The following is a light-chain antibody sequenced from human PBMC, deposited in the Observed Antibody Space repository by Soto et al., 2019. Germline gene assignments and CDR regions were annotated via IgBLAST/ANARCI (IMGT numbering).Light chain of an antibody. V-gene: IGKV3-20*01. Sequence: ESGLTQSAGTLSLSPGERATVSCRASQSVSSSYLAWYQQKPGQAPRLLIYGASSRATGIPDRFSGSGSGTDFTLTISRLEPEHFAAYYCQQYDSSPKTFGQGTKVDLK. CDR2: GAS. CDR1: QSVSSSY. J-gene: IGKJ1*01. CDR3: QQYDSSPKT.